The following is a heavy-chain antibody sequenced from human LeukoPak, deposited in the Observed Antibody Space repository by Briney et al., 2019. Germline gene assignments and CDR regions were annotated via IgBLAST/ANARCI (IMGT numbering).Heavy chain of an antibody. D-gene: IGHD4-17*01. V-gene: IGHV3-21*01. J-gene: IGHJ4*02. CDR3: ARSQFTYDYGDWINFVY. Sequence: GGSLRLSCAASGFTFSSYSMNWVRQAPGKGLEWVSSISSSSSYIYYADSLKGRFTISRDNAKNSLYLQMNSLRAEDTAVYYCARSQFTYDYGDWINFVYWGQGTLVTVSS. CDR1: GFTFSSYS. CDR2: ISSSSSYI.